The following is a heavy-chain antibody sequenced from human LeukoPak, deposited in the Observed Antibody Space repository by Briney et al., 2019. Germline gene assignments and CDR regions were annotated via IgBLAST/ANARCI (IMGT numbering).Heavy chain of an antibody. J-gene: IGHJ4*02. V-gene: IGHV3-23*01. D-gene: IGHD4-23*01. Sequence: GGSLRLSCAASGFTFSSYAMSLVRQAPGKGLEWVSIITGTGGSTYYADSVRGRFAISRDNSKNTLYLQMNSLRAEDTAVYYCAKLGNSNPLRLPFDYWGQGTLVTVSS. CDR3: AKLGNSNPLRLPFDY. CDR2: ITGTGGST. CDR1: GFTFSSYA.